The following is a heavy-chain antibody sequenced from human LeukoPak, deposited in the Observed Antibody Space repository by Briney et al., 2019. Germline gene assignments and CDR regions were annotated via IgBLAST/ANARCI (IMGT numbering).Heavy chain of an antibody. V-gene: IGHV3-7*01. J-gene: IGHJ4*02. D-gene: IGHD4-23*01. CDR3: ARYDHNSDFDY. CDR1: GFTFSTYW. Sequence: GGSLRLSFAASGFTFSTYWMSWVRQAPGKGLEWVANIKEDGTEIYYVDSVRGRFTISRDNAKNSLYLQMNSLRAEDTAVYYCARYDHNSDFDYWGQGTLVTVSS. CDR2: IKEDGTEI.